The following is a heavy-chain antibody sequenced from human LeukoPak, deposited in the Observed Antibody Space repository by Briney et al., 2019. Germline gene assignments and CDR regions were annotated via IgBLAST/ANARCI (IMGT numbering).Heavy chain of an antibody. V-gene: IGHV3-21*01. CDR1: GFTFSSYS. Sequence: GGSLRLSCAASGFTFSSYSMNWVRQAPGKGLEWVSSISSSSSYIYYADSVKGRFTISRDNAKSSLYLQMNSLRAEDTAVYYCARDKPQPMVRGVIDYWGQGTLVTVSS. D-gene: IGHD3-10*01. CDR2: ISSSSSYI. J-gene: IGHJ4*02. CDR3: ARDKPQPMVRGVIDY.